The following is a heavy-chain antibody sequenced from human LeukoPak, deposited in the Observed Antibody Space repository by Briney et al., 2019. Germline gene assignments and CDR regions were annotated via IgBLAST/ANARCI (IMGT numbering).Heavy chain of an antibody. D-gene: IGHD3-10*01. CDR3: ARDHYYYGSGSYKNYYGMDV. Sequence: QPGGSLRLSCAASGFTFSSYWMSWVRQAPGKGLEWVANIKQDGSEKYYVDSVKGRFTISRDNAKNSLYLQMNSLRAEDTAVYYCARDHYYYGSGSYKNYYGMDVWGQGTTVTVSS. V-gene: IGHV3-7*01. J-gene: IGHJ6*02. CDR2: IKQDGSEK. CDR1: GFTFSSYW.